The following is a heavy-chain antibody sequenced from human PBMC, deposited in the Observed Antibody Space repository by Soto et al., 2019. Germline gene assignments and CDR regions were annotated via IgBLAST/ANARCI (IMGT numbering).Heavy chain of an antibody. V-gene: IGHV3-30*18. CDR2: ISYDGSNK. CDR1: GFTFSNAW. D-gene: IGHD3-22*01. CDR3: AKDLNRYDSSGYYDAFDI. J-gene: IGHJ3*02. Sequence: GGSLRLSCAASGFTFSNAWMSWVRQAPGKGLEWVAVISYDGSNKYYADSVKGRFTISRDNSKNTLYLQMNSLRAEDTAVYYCAKDLNRYDSSGYYDAFDIWGQGTMVTVSS.